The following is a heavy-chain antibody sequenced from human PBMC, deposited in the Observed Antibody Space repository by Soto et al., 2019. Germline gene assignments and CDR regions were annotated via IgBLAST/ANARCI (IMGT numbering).Heavy chain of an antibody. Sequence: GSLRLSCSASGFPFSSYAMHWVRQAPGKGLEYVSAISSNGGSTYYADSVKGRFTISRDNSKNTLYLQMSSLRAEDTAVYYCVFGYDSSGGAFDIWGQGTMVTVSS. CDR3: VFGYDSSGGAFDI. D-gene: IGHD3-22*01. CDR1: GFPFSSYA. CDR2: ISSNGGST. V-gene: IGHV3-64D*08. J-gene: IGHJ3*02.